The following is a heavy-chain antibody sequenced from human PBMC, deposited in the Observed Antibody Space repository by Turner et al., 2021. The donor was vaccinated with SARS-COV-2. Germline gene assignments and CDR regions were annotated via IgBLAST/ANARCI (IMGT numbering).Heavy chain of an antibody. V-gene: IGHV3-53*01. CDR2: IYSGGST. CDR3: ARDLMEVGGMDV. Sequence: EVQLVESGGGLIQRGGSLRRSCAASGLTVSSNYMSWVRQAPGKGLEWVSVIYSGGSTYYADSVKGRFTISRDNSKNTLYLQMNSLRAEDTAVYYCARDLMEVGGMDVWGQGTTVTVSS. CDR1: GLTVSSNY. J-gene: IGHJ6*02. D-gene: IGHD3-3*01.